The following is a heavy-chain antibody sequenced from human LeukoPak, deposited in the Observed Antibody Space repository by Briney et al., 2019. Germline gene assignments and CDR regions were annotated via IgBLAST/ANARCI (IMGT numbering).Heavy chain of an antibody. J-gene: IGHJ4*02. Sequence: GGSLRLSCAASGFTFSSYAMSWVRQAPGKGLEWVSAISGSGGSTYYADSVKGRFTISRDNSKNPLYLQMNSLRAEDTAVYYCALYDSSGYYSRWGQGTLVTVSS. V-gene: IGHV3-23*01. CDR3: ALYDSSGYYSR. CDR1: GFTFSSYA. D-gene: IGHD3-22*01. CDR2: ISGSGGST.